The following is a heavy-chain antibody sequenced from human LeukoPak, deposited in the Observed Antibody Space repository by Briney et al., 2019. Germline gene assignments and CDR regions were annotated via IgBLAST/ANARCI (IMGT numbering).Heavy chain of an antibody. V-gene: IGHV4-61*01. CDR3: ARGGRIVGVSAYYFDY. J-gene: IGHJ4*02. CDR2: IYYSGST. D-gene: IGHD1-26*01. Sequence: SETLSLTCTVSGVSVSSGSYYWSWIRQPPGKGLEWIGYIYYSGSTNYNPSLKSRVTISVDTSKNQFSLKLSSVTAADTAVYYCARGGRIVGVSAYYFDYWGQGTLVTVSS. CDR1: GVSVSSGSYY.